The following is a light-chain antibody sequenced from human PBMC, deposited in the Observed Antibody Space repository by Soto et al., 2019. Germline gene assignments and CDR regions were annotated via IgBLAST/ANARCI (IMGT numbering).Light chain of an antibody. V-gene: IGKV3-11*01. CDR2: DAS. CDR3: QQYSNSPLT. J-gene: IGKJ4*01. Sequence: EIVLTQSPATLSLSPGERATLSCRASQSVSSYLAWYQQKPGQAPRLLIYDASNRATGIPARFSGSGSGTEFTLTISRLEPEDFAVYYCQQYSNSPLTFGGGTKVDIK. CDR1: QSVSSY.